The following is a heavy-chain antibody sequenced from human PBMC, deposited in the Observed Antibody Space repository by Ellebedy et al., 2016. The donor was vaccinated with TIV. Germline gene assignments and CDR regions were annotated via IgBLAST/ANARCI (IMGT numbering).Heavy chain of an antibody. J-gene: IGHJ4*02. CDR2: IDAAGNT. Sequence: GESLKISXAASRFSFSNYDMHWVRQGPGKGLEWVSAIDAAGNTFYADSLKGRFTISRENARASLYLQMHSLRADDMAVYFCARESLGWKLQPLDYWGQGTLVTVSS. CDR3: ARESLGWKLQPLDY. CDR1: RFSFSNYD. D-gene: IGHD1-1*01. V-gene: IGHV3-13*04.